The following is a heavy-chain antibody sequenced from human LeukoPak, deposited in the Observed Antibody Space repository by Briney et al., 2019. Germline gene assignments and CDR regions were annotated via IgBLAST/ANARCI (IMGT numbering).Heavy chain of an antibody. D-gene: IGHD2-2*01. Sequence: SQTLSLTCTVSGGSISSGYYYWSWIRQPPGKGLEWIGYIYYSGSTYYNPSLKSRVTISVDWSKNQFSLKLSSVTAADTAVYYCARGHLYCSSTSCYYYYGMDVWGQGTTVTVSS. J-gene: IGHJ6*02. CDR1: GGSISSGYYY. CDR3: ARGHLYCSSTSCYYYYGMDV. CDR2: IYYSGST. V-gene: IGHV4-30-4*01.